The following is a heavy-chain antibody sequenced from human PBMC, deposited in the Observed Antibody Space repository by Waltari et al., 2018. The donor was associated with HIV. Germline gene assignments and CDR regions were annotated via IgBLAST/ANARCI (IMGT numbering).Heavy chain of an antibody. CDR2: IYYSGGT. Sequence: QLRLQESGPRLVKPSDTLSLTCTVSGGSISSSPYYWGWIRQPPGKGLEWIGSIYYSGGTYYKPSLKSRVTISVDSSKNQFSLTLSSVTAADTAVYYCAGQDYGDYVDYWGQGALVTVFS. CDR1: GGSISSSPYY. D-gene: IGHD4-17*01. J-gene: IGHJ4*02. CDR3: AGQDYGDYVDY. V-gene: IGHV4-39*01.